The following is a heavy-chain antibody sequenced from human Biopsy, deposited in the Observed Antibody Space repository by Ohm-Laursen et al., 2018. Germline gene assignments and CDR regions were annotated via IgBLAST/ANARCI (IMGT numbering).Heavy chain of an antibody. Sequence: SDTLSFTCTVSGDSISSYYWSWIRQPPGMGLEWIGYVYYTGRTDYNPSLQSRVTISVDTSKNHFSLRLRSVTPADTAIYYCARDRGFYSDRTVPGYFDLWGRGTLVTVSS. V-gene: IGHV4-59*12. J-gene: IGHJ2*01. CDR3: ARDRGFYSDRTVPGYFDL. CDR2: VYYTGRT. D-gene: IGHD3-22*01. CDR1: GDSISSYY.